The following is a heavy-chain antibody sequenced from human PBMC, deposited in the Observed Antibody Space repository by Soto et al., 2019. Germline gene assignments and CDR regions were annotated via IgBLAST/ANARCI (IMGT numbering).Heavy chain of an antibody. CDR2: IMQDGSEK. Sequence: EVQLVESGGGLVQPGGSLRLSCTASGFTFGTYWMSWVRQAPGKGLEWVANIMQDGSEKQYVDSVKGRFTISRDNAKRLLYLQMNGVRAEDAAGYSWARGRSAPDHGGQGTLVTVSS. CDR3: ARGRSAPDH. J-gene: IGHJ4*02. CDR1: GFTFGTYW. D-gene: IGHD6-6*01. V-gene: IGHV3-7*01.